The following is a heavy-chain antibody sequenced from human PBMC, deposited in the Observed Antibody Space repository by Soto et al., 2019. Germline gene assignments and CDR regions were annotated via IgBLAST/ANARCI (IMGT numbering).Heavy chain of an antibody. CDR2: ISSSSSYI. J-gene: IGHJ5*02. CDR1: GFTFSSYS. V-gene: IGHV3-21*01. Sequence: GGSLRFSCAASGFTFSSYSMNWVRQAPGKGLEWVSSISSSSSYIYYADSVKGRFTISRDNAKNSLYLQMNSLRAEDTAVYYCARDSLYSSSSYNWFDPWGQGTLVTVSS. D-gene: IGHD6-6*01. CDR3: ARDSLYSSSSYNWFDP.